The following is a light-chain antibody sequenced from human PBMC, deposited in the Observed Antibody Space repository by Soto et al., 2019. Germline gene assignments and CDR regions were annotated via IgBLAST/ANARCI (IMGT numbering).Light chain of an antibody. J-gene: IGLJ2*01. CDR1: TGAVTSGHF. CDR2: DTT. Sequence: QTVVTQEPSLTVSPGGTVTLTCGSRTGAVTSGHFPYWFQQKPGQAPRTLIYDTTRKYSWTPARFSGSLLGGKAALTLSGAQPEDEADYYFLLSFGAAVVFGGGTKVTVL. V-gene: IGLV7-46*01. CDR3: LLSFGAAVV.